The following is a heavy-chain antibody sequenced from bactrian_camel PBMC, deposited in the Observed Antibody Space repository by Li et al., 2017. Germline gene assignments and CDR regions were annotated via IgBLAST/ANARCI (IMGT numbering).Heavy chain of an antibody. D-gene: IGHD5*01. J-gene: IGHJ4*01. V-gene: IGHV3S9*01. CDR3: AATEKTRAYGLVVLAADQYNY. CDR1: VDTIGRYC. CDR2: IESDGST. Sequence: HVQLVESGGGSVQVGGSLRLSCVASVDTIGRYCMGWFRQIPDKEREGVAGIESDGSTSYADSVKGRFNVSQDSAKNTVHLHMNSLRPEGTAMYYCAATEKTRAYGLVVLAADQYNYWGQGTQVTVS.